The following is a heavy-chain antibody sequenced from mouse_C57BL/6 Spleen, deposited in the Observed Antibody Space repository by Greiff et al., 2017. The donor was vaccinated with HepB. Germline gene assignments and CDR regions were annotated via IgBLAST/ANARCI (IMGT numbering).Heavy chain of an antibody. J-gene: IGHJ1*03. CDR2: IHPSDSDT. CDR1: GYTFTSYW. Sequence: VKLMESGAELVKPGASVKVSCKASGYTFTSYWMHWVKQRPGQGLEWIGRIHPSDSDTNYNQKFKGKATLTVDKSSSTAYMQLSSLTSEDSAVYYCAIPRRNGNYDWYFDVWGTGTTVTVSS. V-gene: IGHV1-74*01. D-gene: IGHD2-1*01. CDR3: AIPRRNGNYDWYFDV.